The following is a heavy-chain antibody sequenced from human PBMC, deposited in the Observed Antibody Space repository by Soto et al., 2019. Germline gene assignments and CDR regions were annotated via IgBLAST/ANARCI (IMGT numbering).Heavy chain of an antibody. V-gene: IGHV1-18*01. Sequence: QVQLVQSGAEVKKPGASVKVSCKASGYTFTSYGISWVRQAPGQGLEWMGWISAYNGNTNYAQKLQGRVTMTTDTSTSTAFMELRSLRSDDTAVYYCARDKYDILTGYLPIDYWGQGTLVTVSS. CDR1: GYTFTSYG. J-gene: IGHJ4*02. CDR2: ISAYNGNT. D-gene: IGHD3-9*01. CDR3: ARDKYDILTGYLPIDY.